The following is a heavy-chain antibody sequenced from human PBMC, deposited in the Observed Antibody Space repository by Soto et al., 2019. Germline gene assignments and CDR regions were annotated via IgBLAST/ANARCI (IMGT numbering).Heavy chain of an antibody. J-gene: IGHJ5*02. Sequence: SETLSLTCTVSGGSISSYYLSWIRQPPGKGLEWIGYIYYSGSTNYNPSLKSRVTISVDTSKNQFSLKLSSVTAADTAVYYCARARYDFWSGSGLVWFDPWGQGTLVTVSS. CDR1: GGSISSYY. V-gene: IGHV4-59*01. D-gene: IGHD3-3*01. CDR3: ARARYDFWSGSGLVWFDP. CDR2: IYYSGST.